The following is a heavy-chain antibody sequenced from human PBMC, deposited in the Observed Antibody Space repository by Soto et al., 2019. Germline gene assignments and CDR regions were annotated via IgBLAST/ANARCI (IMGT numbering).Heavy chain of an antibody. J-gene: IGHJ6*02. D-gene: IGHD6-13*01. V-gene: IGHV3-23*01. CDR1: GFTFSSYA. CDR2: ISGSGGST. Sequence: GGSLRLSCAASGFTFSSYAMSWVRQAPGKGLEWVSAISGSGGSTYYADSVKGRFTISRDNSKNTLYLQMNSLRAEDTAVYYCAKADSSSCYDRGYNYYAMYGRGQATKVTVAS. CDR3: AKADSSSCYDRGYNYYAMYG.